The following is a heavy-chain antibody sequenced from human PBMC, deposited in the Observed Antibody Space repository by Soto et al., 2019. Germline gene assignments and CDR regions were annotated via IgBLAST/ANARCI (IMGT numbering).Heavy chain of an antibody. CDR2: IHYSGST. J-gene: IGHJ6*03. CDR3: ARSLGYYYYYMDV. CDR1: GGSISSSNYY. Sequence: QLQLQESGPGLVKPSEILSLSCTVSGGSISSSNYYWGWIRQPPGKGLEWVGSIHYSGSTNYNPSLKSRVTISVDTSKNQFFLKLSSVTAADTAVYYCARSLGYYYYYMDVWGKGTTVTVSS. V-gene: IGHV4-39*01.